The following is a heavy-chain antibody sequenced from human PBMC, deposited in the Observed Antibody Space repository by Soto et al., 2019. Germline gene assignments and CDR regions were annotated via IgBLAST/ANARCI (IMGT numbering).Heavy chain of an antibody. CDR1: GGSFSGYY. V-gene: IGHV4-34*01. J-gene: IGHJ5*02. CDR2: INHSGST. CDR3: ARRRQGIAVAGTLNWFEP. Sequence: SETLSLTCAVYGGSFSGYYWSWIRQPPGKGLEWIGEINHSGSTNYNPSLKSRVTISVDTSKNQFSLKLSSVTAADTAVYYCARRRQGIAVAGTLNWFEPWGQGTLVTVS. D-gene: IGHD6-19*01.